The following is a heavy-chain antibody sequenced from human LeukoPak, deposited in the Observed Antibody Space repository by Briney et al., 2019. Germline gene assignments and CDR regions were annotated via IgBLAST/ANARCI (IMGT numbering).Heavy chain of an antibody. V-gene: IGHV1-46*01. D-gene: IGHD6-19*01. CDR3: ASKDTSGWYEEA. CDR2: INPSGGSA. J-gene: IGHJ5*02. CDR1: GYTFTSYY. Sequence: ASVKVSCKASGYTFTSYYMHWVRQAPGQGLEWMGVINPSGGSASYAQKFQGRITMTRDTSTSTVYVELSSLRSEDTAVYYCASKDTSGWYEEAWGQGTLVTVSS.